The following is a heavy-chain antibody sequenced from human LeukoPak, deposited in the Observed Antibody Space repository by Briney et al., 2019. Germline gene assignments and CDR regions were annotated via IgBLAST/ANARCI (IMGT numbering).Heavy chain of an antibody. J-gene: IGHJ4*02. D-gene: IGHD4-11*01. Sequence: QSGGSLRLSCAASGFTFSSYAMSWVRQAPGKGLEWVANIKQGGSEKYYVDSVKGRFTISRDSAKNSVYLQMNSLRAEDTAVYYCARDAYRDRYFDFWGQGSLVTVSS. CDR2: IKQGGSEK. V-gene: IGHV3-7*01. CDR1: GFTFSSYA. CDR3: ARDAYRDRYFDF.